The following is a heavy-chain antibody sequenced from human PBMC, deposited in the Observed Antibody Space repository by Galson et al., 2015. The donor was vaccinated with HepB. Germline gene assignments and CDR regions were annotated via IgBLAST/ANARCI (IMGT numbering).Heavy chain of an antibody. V-gene: IGHV1-18*04. D-gene: IGHD6-19*01. J-gene: IGHJ4*02. CDR2: ISAYNGDT. Sequence: SVKVSCKASGYTFNTYGIGWVRQAPGQGLEWMGWISAYNGDTRYAQKLQGRVTMTTDASTTTVYMELRSLRSDDTAMYYCARGGGQWLGQSDYWGQGTLVTVSS. CDR3: ARGGGQWLGQSDY. CDR1: GYTFNTYG.